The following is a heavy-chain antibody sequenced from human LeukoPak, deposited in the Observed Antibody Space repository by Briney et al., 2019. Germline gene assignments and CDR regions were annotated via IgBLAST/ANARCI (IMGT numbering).Heavy chain of an antibody. CDR2: ISAYNGNT. J-gene: IGHJ4*02. V-gene: IGHV1-18*01. CDR3: ARAMYYDILTGYRGDDY. CDR1: GYTFTSYG. Sequence: GASVKVSCKASGYTFTSYGISWVRQAPGQGLEWMGWISAYNGNTNYAQKLQGRVTMTTDTSTSTAYMELRSLRSDDTAVYYCARAMYYDILTGYRGDDYWGQGTLVTVSS. D-gene: IGHD3-9*01.